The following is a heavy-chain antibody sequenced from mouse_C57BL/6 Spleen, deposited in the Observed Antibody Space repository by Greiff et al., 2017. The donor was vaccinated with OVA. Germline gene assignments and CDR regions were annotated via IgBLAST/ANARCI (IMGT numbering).Heavy chain of an antibody. CDR3: ARPQGGAYGNYGYYAMDY. CDR1: GFTFSDYY. CDR2: ISNGGGST. J-gene: IGHJ4*01. D-gene: IGHD2-1*01. Sequence: DVMLVESGGGLVQPGGSLKLSCAASGFTFSDYYMYWVRQTPEKRLEWVAYISNGGGSTYYPDTVKGRFTISRDNAKNTLYLQMSRLKSEDTAMYYCARPQGGAYGNYGYYAMDYWGQGTSVTVSS. V-gene: IGHV5-12*01.